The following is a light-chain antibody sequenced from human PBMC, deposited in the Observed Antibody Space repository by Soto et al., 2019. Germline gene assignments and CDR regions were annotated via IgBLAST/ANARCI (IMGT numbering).Light chain of an antibody. CDR1: SSNIGAGYD. J-gene: IGLJ1*01. CDR3: QSYDSRLSAYV. Sequence: QSVLTQPPSVSGAPGQRGTISCTGSSSNIGAGYDVHWYLQVPGTAPKLLVYTHNNRPSGVPDRFSGSTSGTSASLAITGLPSEDEADYYCQSYDSRLSAYVFGTGTKVTVL. V-gene: IGLV1-40*01. CDR2: THN.